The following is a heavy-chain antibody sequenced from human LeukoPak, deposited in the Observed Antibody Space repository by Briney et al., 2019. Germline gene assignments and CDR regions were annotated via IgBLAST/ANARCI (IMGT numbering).Heavy chain of an antibody. CDR2: IYYIGNT. Sequence: SETLSLTCTVSGGSINSYYRSWIRQPPGKGLEWIGYIYYIGNTNYNPSLKSRVTISIDTSKNQFSLKLSSVTAADTAVYYCARDRGSFCDYWGQGTLVTVSS. V-gene: IGHV4-59*01. D-gene: IGHD3-10*01. CDR3: ARDRGSFCDY. J-gene: IGHJ4*02. CDR1: GGSINSYY.